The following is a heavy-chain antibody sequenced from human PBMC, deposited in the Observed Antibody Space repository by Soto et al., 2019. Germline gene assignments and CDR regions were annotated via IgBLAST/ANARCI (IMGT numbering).Heavy chain of an antibody. CDR2: INAGNGNT. V-gene: IGHV1-3*01. Sequence: ASVKVSCKASGYTFTSYAMHWVRQAPGQRLEWMGWINAGNGNTGYAQKFQGRVTMTRDISIATAYMELNSLTSEDTAIYYCARMESFGSLNWFDPWGQGTLVTVSS. D-gene: IGHD5-18*01. CDR1: GYTFTSYA. CDR3: ARMESFGSLNWFDP. J-gene: IGHJ5*02.